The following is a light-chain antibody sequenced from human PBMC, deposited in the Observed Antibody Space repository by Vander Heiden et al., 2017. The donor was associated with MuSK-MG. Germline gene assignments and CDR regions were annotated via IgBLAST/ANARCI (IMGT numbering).Light chain of an antibody. CDR2: SAS. CDR3: QQHNNYPPFT. CDR1: DGIRSY. V-gene: IGKV1-9*01. Sequence: IQSTQSPSSLSAPVADSVTITYRASDGIRSYLAWYQQKPGKAPKLLIYSASTLQSGVTSRISGSGAGTDFTLTISSLQPEDFAAYYCQQHNNYPPFTFGPGTRVDIK. J-gene: IGKJ3*01.